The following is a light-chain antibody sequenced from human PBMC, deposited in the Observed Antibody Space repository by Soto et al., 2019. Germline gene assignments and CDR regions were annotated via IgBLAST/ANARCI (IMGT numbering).Light chain of an antibody. Sequence: DIVMTQSPDFLAVSLGERATINCKSSQSVLYSSTYSSTKKNFLAWYQQKPGQPPMLLIYWASTREFGVPDRFSGSGSGTDFTLTISSLQAEDVAVYYCQQYFSSPVTFGGGTKVEIK. CDR3: QQYFSSPVT. J-gene: IGKJ4*01. CDR1: QSVLYSSTYSSTKKNF. V-gene: IGKV4-1*01. CDR2: WAS.